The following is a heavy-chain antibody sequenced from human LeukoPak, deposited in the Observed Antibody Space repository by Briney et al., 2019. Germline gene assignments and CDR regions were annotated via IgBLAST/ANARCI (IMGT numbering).Heavy chain of an antibody. Sequence: GGSLRLSCVASGFTFSNYWMLWVRQAPGKGLMWVSLISTDGKSTRYAESVKGRFTISRDNARNSLYLQMNSLRAEDTAMYYCARDAGNSGYGCDLWGQGTLVTVSS. CDR2: ISTDGKST. V-gene: IGHV3-74*01. CDR3: ARDAGNSGYGCDL. D-gene: IGHD5-12*01. J-gene: IGHJ5*02. CDR1: GFTFSNYW.